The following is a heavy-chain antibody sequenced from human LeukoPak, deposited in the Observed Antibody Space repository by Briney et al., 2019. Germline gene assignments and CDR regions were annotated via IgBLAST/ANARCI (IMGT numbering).Heavy chain of an antibody. D-gene: IGHD3-9*01. CDR2: IYPGDSDT. J-gene: IGHJ4*02. Sequence: GESLKISCKGSGYSFTSYWIGWGRQMPGKGLEWMGVIYPGDSDTRYSPSFQGQVTISVDKSIRTAYLHWSCLKAADTAMYYCARRGPAGYYSLHYCDYWGKGTLVTVST. V-gene: IGHV5-51*01. CDR3: ARRGPAGYYSLHYCDY. CDR1: GYSFTSYW.